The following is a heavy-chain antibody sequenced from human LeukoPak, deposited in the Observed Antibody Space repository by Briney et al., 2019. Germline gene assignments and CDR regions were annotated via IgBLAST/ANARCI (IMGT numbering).Heavy chain of an antibody. Sequence: ASVKVSCKASGYTFTGYYMHWVRQAPGQGLEWMGWINPNSGGTNYAQKFQGRVTMTRDTSISTAYMELSRLRSDDTAVYYCARGRHYYDSSGYYNEDWGQGTLVTVSS. CDR3: ARGRHYYDSSGYYNED. CDR2: INPNSGGT. V-gene: IGHV1-2*02. D-gene: IGHD3-22*01. CDR1: GYTFTGYY. J-gene: IGHJ4*02.